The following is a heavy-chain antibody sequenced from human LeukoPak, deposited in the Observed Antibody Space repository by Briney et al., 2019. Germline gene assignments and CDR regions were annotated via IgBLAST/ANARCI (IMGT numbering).Heavy chain of an antibody. CDR1: GGTFSSYA. Sequence: SVKVSCKASGGTFSSYAISWVRQAPGQGLEWMGRIIPIFGTANYALKFQGRVTITTDESTSTAYMELSSLRSEDTAVYYCASEYYYDSSGYYDNYMDVWGKGTTVTVSS. CDR2: IIPIFGTA. CDR3: ASEYYYDSSGYYDNYMDV. D-gene: IGHD3-22*01. V-gene: IGHV1-69*05. J-gene: IGHJ6*03.